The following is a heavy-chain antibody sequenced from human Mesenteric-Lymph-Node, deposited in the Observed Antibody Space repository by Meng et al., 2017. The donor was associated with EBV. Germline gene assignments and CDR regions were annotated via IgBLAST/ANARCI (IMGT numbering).Heavy chain of an antibody. J-gene: IGHJ4*02. CDR1: GESFSTYF. V-gene: IGHV4-34*01. Sequence: QVQLQQWGAGLLKPSEXLSLTCTVYGESFSTYFWSWIRQPPGKGLEWIGEINHSGSTNYNPSLKSRLTISVDTSKNQFSLKLSSVTAADTAVYYSARGYSSSWYYFDYWGQGTLVTVSS. CDR3: ARGYSSSWYYFDY. D-gene: IGHD6-13*01. CDR2: INHSGST.